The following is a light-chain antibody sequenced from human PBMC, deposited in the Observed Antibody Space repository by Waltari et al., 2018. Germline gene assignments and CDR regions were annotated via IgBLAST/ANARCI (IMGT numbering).Light chain of an antibody. Sequence: EIVMTQSPATLSVSPGEGSTLPCRASQSINPNLAWYQQKPGQPPRLLIFGASTRATGIPDRFSGSGSGTEFTLTISSLQSEDFAAYFCQHYNNWPLTFGGGTKVEIK. CDR1: QSINPN. CDR3: QHYNNWPLT. V-gene: IGKV3-15*01. J-gene: IGKJ4*01. CDR2: GAS.